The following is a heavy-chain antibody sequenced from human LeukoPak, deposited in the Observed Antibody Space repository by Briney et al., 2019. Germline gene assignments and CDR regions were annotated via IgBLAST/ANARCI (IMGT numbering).Heavy chain of an antibody. J-gene: IGHJ5*02. V-gene: IGHV1-2*02. CDR2: INPNSGGT. CDR1: GYTFTGYY. D-gene: IGHD3-10*01. Sequence: ASVKVSCKASGYTFTGYYMHWVRQAPGQGLGWMGWINPNSGGTNYAQKFQGRVTMTRDTSISTAYMELSRLRSDDTAVYYCARRLLWFGDHTHWFDPWGQGTLVTVSS. CDR3: ARRLLWFGDHTHWFDP.